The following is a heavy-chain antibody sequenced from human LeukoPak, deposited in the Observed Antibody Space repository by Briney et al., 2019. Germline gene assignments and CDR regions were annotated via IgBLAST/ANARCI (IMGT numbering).Heavy chain of an antibody. CDR1: GFTFSSYA. V-gene: IGHV3-30-3*01. CDR2: ISYDGSNK. J-gene: IGHJ6*02. CDR3: ARDLGKLRRGTDV. Sequence: GGSLRLSCAASGFTFSSYATHWVRQAPGKGLEWVAVISYDGSNKYYADSVKGRFTISRDNSRNTLYLQMNSLRAEDTAVYYCARDLGKLRRGTDVWGQGTTVTVSS. D-gene: IGHD1-1*01.